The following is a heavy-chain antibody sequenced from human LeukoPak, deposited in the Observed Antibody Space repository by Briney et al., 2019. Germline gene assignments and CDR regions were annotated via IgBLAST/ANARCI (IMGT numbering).Heavy chain of an antibody. J-gene: IGHJ4*02. CDR3: ARGPSENNGDVAN. D-gene: IGHD1-14*01. CDR1: GFTFSSYW. Sequence: GESLRLSCAASGFTFSSYWMHWVRQAPAKGLFWVARLNNDGTDTYYADSVKGRFAISRDNAKNTVYLQMNSLTAEDTAVYYCARGPSENNGDVANWGQGTLVTVSS. V-gene: IGHV3-74*01. CDR2: LNNDGTDT.